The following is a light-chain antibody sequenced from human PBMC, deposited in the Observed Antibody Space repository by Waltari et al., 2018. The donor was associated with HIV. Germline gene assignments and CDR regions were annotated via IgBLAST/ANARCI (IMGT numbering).Light chain of an antibody. V-gene: IGLV2-8*01. CDR1: SSDIGAYDS. J-gene: IGLJ2*01. Sequence: QSALTQPPSASGSLGQSVTISCTGSSSDIGAYDSVSWFQQHPNNAPKLLLYEVSKRSSGVPDRFSGSRSGETAFLSVSGLQPDDTAAYFCSSYGDNIRVLFGGGTNLTVL. CDR2: EVS. CDR3: SSYGDNIRVL.